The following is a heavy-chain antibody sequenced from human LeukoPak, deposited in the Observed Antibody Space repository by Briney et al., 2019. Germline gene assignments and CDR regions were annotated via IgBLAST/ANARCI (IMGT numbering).Heavy chain of an antibody. Sequence: SETLSLTCIVSGASFNTGDYYWNWIRQHPGKGLEWIGYIYNSGSTYYNPSLRSRVTISVDTSKNHFSLRLTSVTAADSAVYYCARGAPPDSWGQGTLVTVSS. V-gene: IGHV4-31*03. CDR2: IYNSGST. CDR3: ARGAPPDS. J-gene: IGHJ4*02. CDR1: GASFNTGDYY.